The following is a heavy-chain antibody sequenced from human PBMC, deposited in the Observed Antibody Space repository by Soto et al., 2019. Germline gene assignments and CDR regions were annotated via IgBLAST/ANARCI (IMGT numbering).Heavy chain of an antibody. CDR1: GGTFSNHA. J-gene: IGHJ3*02. Sequence: QVHLVQSGAEVKKPGSSVKVSCKAPGGTFSNHAINWVRQAPGQGLEWMGRIIPIFTTTNYAQKFQGRVSMTADESTTTAYMELSSLKHDDTAVYYCAREVAADGTFRDDVFDIWGQGTLVTVSS. D-gene: IGHD6-13*01. V-gene: IGHV1-69*12. CDR3: AREVAADGTFRDDVFDI. CDR2: IIPIFTTT.